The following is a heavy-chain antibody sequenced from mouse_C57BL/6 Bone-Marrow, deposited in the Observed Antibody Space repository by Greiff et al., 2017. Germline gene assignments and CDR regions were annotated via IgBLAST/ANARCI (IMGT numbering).Heavy chain of an antibody. V-gene: IGHV5-12*01. CDR3: ARHEYSGAMDY. D-gene: IGHD5-1*01. CDR1: GFTFSDYY. Sequence: EVKLQESGGGLVQPGGSLKLSCAASGFTFSDYYMYWVRQTPEKRLEWVAYISNGGGSTYSPDTVKGRFTISRDNAKNTLYLQMSRLKSEDTAMYYCARHEYSGAMDYLGQGTSVTVSS. CDR2: ISNGGGST. J-gene: IGHJ4*01.